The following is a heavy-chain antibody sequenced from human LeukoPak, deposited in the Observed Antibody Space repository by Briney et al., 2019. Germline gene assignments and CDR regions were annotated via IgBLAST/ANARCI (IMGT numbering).Heavy chain of an antibody. V-gene: IGHV4-34*01. CDR1: GGSFSGYY. CDR2: INHSGST. CDR3: ARGGAAAGTIWFDP. J-gene: IGHJ5*02. D-gene: IGHD6-13*01. Sequence: PSETLSLTCAVYGGSFSGYYWSWIRQPPGKGLEWIGGINHSGSTNYNPSLKSRVTISVDTSKNQFSLKLSSVTAADTAVYYCARGGAAAGTIWFDPWGQGTLVTVSS.